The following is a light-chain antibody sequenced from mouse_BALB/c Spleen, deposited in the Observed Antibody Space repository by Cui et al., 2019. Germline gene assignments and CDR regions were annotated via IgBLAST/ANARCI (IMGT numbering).Light chain of an antibody. J-gene: IGKJ5*01. Sequence: DIQMTQSLASLSASVGAPVTITCRASENIYSYLAWYQQKQGKSPQLLVYNAKTLAEGVPSRFSGSGSGTQFSLKINSLQPEDFGSYYCQHHYGTPLTFGAGTKLELK. CDR3: QHHYGTPLT. CDR1: ENIYSY. V-gene: IGKV12-44*01. CDR2: NAK.